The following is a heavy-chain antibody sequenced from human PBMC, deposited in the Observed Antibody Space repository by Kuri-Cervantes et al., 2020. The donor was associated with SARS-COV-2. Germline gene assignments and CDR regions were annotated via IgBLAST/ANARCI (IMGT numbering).Heavy chain of an antibody. V-gene: IGHV1-69*05. CDR1: GGTFSSYA. D-gene: IGHD6-13*01. CDR2: IIPIFGTA. J-gene: IGHJ3*02. Sequence: SVKVSCKASGGTFSSYAISWVRQAPGQGLEWMGGIIPIFGTANYAQKFQGRVTITTDESTSTAYMELSRLRSDDTAVYYCARDLGPNSSSWQFDIWGQGTVVTVSS. CDR3: ARDLGPNSSSWQFDI.